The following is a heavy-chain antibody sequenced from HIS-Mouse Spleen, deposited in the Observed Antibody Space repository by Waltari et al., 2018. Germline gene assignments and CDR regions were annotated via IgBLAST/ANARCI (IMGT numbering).Heavy chain of an antibody. Sequence: EVQLVESGGGLVQPGGSLRLSCAASGFPFSSSSMKWVRQAPGKGLGWVSYISRSSSTIYYADSVKGRFTISRDNAKNSLYLQMNSLRDEDTAVYYCARDLRDYYGSGSFFDYWGQGTLVTVSS. CDR1: GFPFSSSS. D-gene: IGHD3-10*01. CDR2: ISRSSSTI. V-gene: IGHV3-48*02. J-gene: IGHJ4*02. CDR3: ARDLRDYYGSGSFFDY.